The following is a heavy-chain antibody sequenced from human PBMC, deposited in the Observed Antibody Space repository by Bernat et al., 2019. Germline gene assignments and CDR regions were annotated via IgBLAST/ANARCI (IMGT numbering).Heavy chain of an antibody. Sequence: EVQLVESGGGFVQSGGSLRLSCAASGFSFSSYAMYWVRQAPGKGLEWVSAISGSGDSTYYADSVKGRFSISRDSSKNTPYLQLNSLRAEDTAIFYCARDVGPTVMVQGVISPWGQGTLVTVSS. D-gene: IGHD3-10*01. V-gene: IGHV3-23*04. CDR1: GFSFSSYA. J-gene: IGHJ5*02. CDR2: ISGSGDST. CDR3: ARDVGPTVMVQGVISP.